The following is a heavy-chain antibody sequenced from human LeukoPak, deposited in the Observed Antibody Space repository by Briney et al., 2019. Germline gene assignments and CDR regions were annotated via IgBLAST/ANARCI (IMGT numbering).Heavy chain of an antibody. J-gene: IGHJ5*02. D-gene: IGHD3-10*01. CDR1: GFTFSKSA. V-gene: IGHV1-58*02. CDR2: VVVGSNNR. Sequence: ASVKVSCKTSGFTFSKSAIQWVRQARGQRPEWIGWVVVGSNNRIYAQKFQERVTITRDMSTTTAYMELTNLKSEDTAVYYCAADLGSGWSDPWGQGTLITVSS. CDR3: AADLGSGWSDP.